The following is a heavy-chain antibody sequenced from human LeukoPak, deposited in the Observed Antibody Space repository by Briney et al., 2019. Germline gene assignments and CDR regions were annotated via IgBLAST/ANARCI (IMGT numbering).Heavy chain of an antibody. CDR1: GFTFSSYE. D-gene: IGHD2-2*01. J-gene: IGHJ6*03. Sequence: GGSLRLSCAASGFTFSSYEMNWVRQAPGKGLEWVANIKQDGSEKYYVDSVKGRFTISRDNAKNSLYLQMNSLRAEDTAVYYCARVQRKYQLPRLNDYDYMDVWGKGTTVTISS. CDR3: ARVQRKYQLPRLNDYDYMDV. CDR2: IKQDGSEK. V-gene: IGHV3-7*01.